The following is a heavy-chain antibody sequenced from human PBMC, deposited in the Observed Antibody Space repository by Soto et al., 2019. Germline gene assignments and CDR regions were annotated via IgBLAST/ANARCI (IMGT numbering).Heavy chain of an antibody. J-gene: IGHJ4*02. Sequence: QVQLVQSGAEVKTPGSSVTVSCTPSGGSFNDYAFSWVRQAPGQGLEWLGGTILLFGTSDYSQSFRERATITAVKSTSTVFLELRSLTSQDTAVYYCARLPLRITVFGKVLGYSDSWGQGSLITVSS. CDR3: ARLPLRITVFGKVLGYSDS. CDR1: GGSFNDYA. V-gene: IGHV1-69*06. CDR2: TILLFGTS. D-gene: IGHD3-3*01.